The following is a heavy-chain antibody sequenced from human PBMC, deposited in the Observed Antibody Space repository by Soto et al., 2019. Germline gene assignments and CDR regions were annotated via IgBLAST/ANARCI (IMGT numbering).Heavy chain of an antibody. V-gene: IGHV1-2*02. CDR2: INPATGAA. D-gene: IGHD3-3*01. Sequence: QLHLVQSGAVVKKPGASVPVSCSASGYPVTAYYMHWVRQAPGRGLEWMGGINPATGAAKYTQTFQGRVTMTREPSTSTVCTDLSGLTSEDSAVVYGARGGGVGVSGSAAFDMWGQGTLVTVSS. J-gene: IGHJ3*02. CDR1: GYPVTAYY. CDR3: ARGGGVGVSGSAAFDM.